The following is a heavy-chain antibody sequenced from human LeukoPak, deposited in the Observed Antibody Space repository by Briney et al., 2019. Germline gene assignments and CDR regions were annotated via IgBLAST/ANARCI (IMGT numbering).Heavy chain of an antibody. D-gene: IGHD2-15*01. V-gene: IGHV3-48*04. CDR2: ISNDLVTM. Sequence: GGSLRLSCEVSGFTFSSFRMNWGRQAPGKGLEWISYISNDLVTMHHADSVKGRFTISRDNSKNSLYLEMNNLRVEDTAVYYCARARGYAESGGYPVFDHWGQGVLVTVSS. J-gene: IGHJ4*02. CDR3: ARARGYAESGGYPVFDH. CDR1: GFTFSSFR.